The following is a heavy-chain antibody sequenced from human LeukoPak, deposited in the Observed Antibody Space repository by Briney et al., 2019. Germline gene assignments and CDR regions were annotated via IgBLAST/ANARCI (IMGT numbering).Heavy chain of an antibody. CDR3: ARDLAVAGYYFDY. Sequence: ASVKVSCKASGYTFTGYYMHWVRQAPGQGLEWMGWINPNSGGTNYAQKFQGRVTMTRDTSISAAYMELSRLRSDDTAVYYCARDLAVAGYYFDYWGQGTLVTVSS. CDR1: GYTFTGYY. V-gene: IGHV1-2*02. CDR2: INPNSGGT. D-gene: IGHD6-19*01. J-gene: IGHJ4*02.